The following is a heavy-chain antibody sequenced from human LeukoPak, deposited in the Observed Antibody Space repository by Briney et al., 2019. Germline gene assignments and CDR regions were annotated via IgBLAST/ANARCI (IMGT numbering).Heavy chain of an antibody. CDR2: IYSSGST. J-gene: IGHJ4*02. CDR3: AREWLGTDY. V-gene: IGHV4-61*02. Sequence: SQTLSLTCTVSGGSISSGSYYWTWIRQPAGKGLEWIGRIYSSGSTNYNPSLKSRVSISLDTSKNQFSLKLSSVTAADTAVYYCAREWLGTDYWGQGTLVSVSS. CDR1: GGSISSGSYY. D-gene: IGHD6-19*01.